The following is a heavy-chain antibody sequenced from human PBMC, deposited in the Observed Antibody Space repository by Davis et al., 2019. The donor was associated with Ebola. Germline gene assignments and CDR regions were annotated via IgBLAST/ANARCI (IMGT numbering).Heavy chain of an antibody. Sequence: GESLKISCAASGFTFSSYSMSWVRQAPGTLLEFVSYISSSSSTIYYADSVKGRFTISRDNAKNSLYLQMNSLRDEDTAVYYCANFWSGYFIWGQGTMVTVSS. CDR3: ANFWSGYFI. J-gene: IGHJ3*02. V-gene: IGHV3-48*02. D-gene: IGHD3-3*01. CDR2: ISSSSSTI. CDR1: GFTFSSYS.